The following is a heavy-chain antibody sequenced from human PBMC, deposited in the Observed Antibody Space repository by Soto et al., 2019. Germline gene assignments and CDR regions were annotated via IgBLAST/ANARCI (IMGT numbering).Heavy chain of an antibody. D-gene: IGHD3-22*01. CDR2: IYPGDSDT. CDR1: GYSFASYW. CDR3: ATQGHHSSGYFDN. J-gene: IGHJ4*02. Sequence: GESLKISCKGSGYSFASYWIGWVRQMPGKGLEMMGIIYPGDSDTTYSPSFQGQVTISVDKSLSTAYLQWSSLKASDTATYYCATQGHHSSGYFDNWGQGTAVTVSS. V-gene: IGHV5-51*01.